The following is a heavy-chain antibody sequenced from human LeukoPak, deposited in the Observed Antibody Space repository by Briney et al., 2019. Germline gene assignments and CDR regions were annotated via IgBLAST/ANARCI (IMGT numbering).Heavy chain of an antibody. CDR2: ISHSGSSI. J-gene: IGHJ4*02. CDR3: AMALDY. CDR1: GFTFSNYL. Sequence: GGSLRLSCVASGFTFSNYLMNWVRQAPGKGLEWVSGISHSGSSIYYADSVKGPFTISRDNSKNTLYLQMYRLRVEDTAVYYCAMALDYWGQGTLVTVSS. V-gene: IGHV3-23*01.